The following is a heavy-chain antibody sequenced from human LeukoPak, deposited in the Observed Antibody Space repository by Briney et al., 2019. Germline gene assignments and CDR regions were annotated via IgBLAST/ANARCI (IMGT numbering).Heavy chain of an antibody. V-gene: IGHV3-11*04. CDR2: ISNSGSSI. J-gene: IGHJ4*02. D-gene: IGHD7-27*01. CDR1: GFTFSDSY. CDR3: GRGHWGLDY. Sequence: GGSLRLSCAASGFTFSDSYMTWIRQAPGKGLEWVSYISNSGSSIYYADSVKGRFTTSRDNAKSSLYLQMDSLRAEDTAVYYCGRGHWGLDYWGQGALVTVSS.